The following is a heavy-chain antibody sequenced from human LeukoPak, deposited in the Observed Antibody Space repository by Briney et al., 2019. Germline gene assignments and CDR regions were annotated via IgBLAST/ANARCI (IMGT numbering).Heavy chain of an antibody. D-gene: IGHD6-19*01. J-gene: IGHJ4*02. CDR2: MYTSGST. Sequence: SETLSLTCSVSGGSISSYYWSWIRQPAGKGLEWIGRMYTSGSTNYNPSLKSRVTMSVDPSKNQISLKLSSVTAADTAVYYCARIRSSGWSNHYFDYWGQGTLVTVSS. V-gene: IGHV4-4*07. CDR3: ARIRSSGWSNHYFDY. CDR1: GGSISSYY.